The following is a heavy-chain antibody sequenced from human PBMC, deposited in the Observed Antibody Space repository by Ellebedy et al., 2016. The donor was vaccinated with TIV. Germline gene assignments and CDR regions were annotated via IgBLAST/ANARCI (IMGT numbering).Heavy chain of an antibody. J-gene: IGHJ4*02. Sequence: SQTLSLTCXVSGGSIRSGDYSWSWIRQPPGQGLEWIGYFYPSGRTFYNPSLKSRVTISVDRSKNQFSLKLSSVTAADTAVYYCARRGDTTEEPFDLWGQGTLVTVSP. CDR1: GGSIRSGDYS. CDR3: ARRGDTTEEPFDL. CDR2: FYPSGRT. V-gene: IGHV4-30-2*01. D-gene: IGHD5-18*01.